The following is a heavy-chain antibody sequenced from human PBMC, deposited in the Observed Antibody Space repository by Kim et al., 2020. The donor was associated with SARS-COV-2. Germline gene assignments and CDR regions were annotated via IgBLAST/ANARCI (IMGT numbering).Heavy chain of an antibody. J-gene: IGHJ6*01. CDR3: ARDVRGGIVGSFYAVDV. CDR1: GFTFSDYS. D-gene: IGHD1-26*01. Sequence: GGSLRLSCGASGFTFSDYSMNWVRQAPGKGLEWVSSISRSSDYIYYADSVKGRFSISRDNAKKSMYLQMNSLRAEDTAVYYCARDVRGGIVGSFYAVDV. V-gene: IGHV3-21*01. CDR2: ISRSSDYI.